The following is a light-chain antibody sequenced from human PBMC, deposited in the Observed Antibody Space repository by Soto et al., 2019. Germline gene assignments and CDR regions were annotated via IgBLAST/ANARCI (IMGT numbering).Light chain of an antibody. CDR2: LNSDGSH. CDR3: QTWGPGEV. J-gene: IGLJ1*01. V-gene: IGLV4-69*01. CDR1: SGHSSYA. Sequence: QLVLTQSPSASASLGASFKLTCTLSSGHSSYAIAWHQQQPEKGPRYLMKLNSDGSHSKGDGIPDRFSGSSSGAERYLTISSLQSEDEADYYCQTWGPGEVFGTGTKVTVL.